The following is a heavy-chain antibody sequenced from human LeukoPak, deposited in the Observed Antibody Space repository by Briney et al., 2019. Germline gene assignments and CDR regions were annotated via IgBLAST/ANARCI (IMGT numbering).Heavy chain of an antibody. V-gene: IGHV3-21*01. CDR3: ARGAAVAGGYYYFDY. Sequence: GGSLRLSCAASGFTFSSYSMNWVRQAPGKGLEWVSSISSSSSYIYYADSVKGRFTISRDNAKNSLYLQMNSLRAEDTAVYYCARGAAVAGGYYYFDYWGQGTLVTVSS. CDR1: GFTFSSYS. D-gene: IGHD6-19*01. J-gene: IGHJ4*02. CDR2: ISSSSSYI.